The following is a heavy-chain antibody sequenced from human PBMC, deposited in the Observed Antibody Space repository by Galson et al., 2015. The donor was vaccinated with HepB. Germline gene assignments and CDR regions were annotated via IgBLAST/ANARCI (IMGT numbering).Heavy chain of an antibody. CDR3: AKKRGWLLPWSY. Sequence: SLRLSCAASGFTFSSYAMSWVRQAPGKGLEWVSAISGSGGSTYYADSVKGRFTISRDNPKNTLYLQMNSLRAEDTAVYYCAKKRGWLLPWSYWGQGTLVTVSS. V-gene: IGHV3-23*01. J-gene: IGHJ4*02. CDR2: ISGSGGST. D-gene: IGHD3-22*01. CDR1: GFTFSSYA.